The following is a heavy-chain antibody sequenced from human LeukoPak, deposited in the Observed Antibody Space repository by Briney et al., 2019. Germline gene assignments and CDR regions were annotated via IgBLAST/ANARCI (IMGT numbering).Heavy chain of an antibody. CDR3: ARHLQNTAMVILAY. CDR1: GYTFTSYD. J-gene: IGHJ4*02. D-gene: IGHD5-18*01. Sequence: ASVKASCKASGYTFTSYDINWVRQAAGQGLEWMGWMNLYSGDTDYAQKFQGRITMTRDTSMSTVYMELSSLRSDDTAIYYCARHLQNTAMVILAYWGQGTQVTVSS. CDR2: MNLYSGDT. V-gene: IGHV1-8*01.